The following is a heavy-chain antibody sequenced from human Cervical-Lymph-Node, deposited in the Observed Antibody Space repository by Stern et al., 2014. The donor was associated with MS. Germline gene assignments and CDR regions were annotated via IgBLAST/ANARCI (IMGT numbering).Heavy chain of an antibody. Sequence: EVQLVQSGGGLVQPGGSLRLSCSASGFSFDDSAMHWVRQAPGKGLEWVSGISWNSGSMTYSDSVKGRFTISRDNGQNSLYLQMNSLRPEDTALYFCVNGGLKQTGYYYSGMDVWGQGTTVTVSS. CDR1: GFSFDDSA. CDR2: ISWNSGSM. D-gene: IGHD1-1*01. J-gene: IGHJ6*02. V-gene: IGHV3-9*01. CDR3: VNGGLKQTGYYYSGMDV.